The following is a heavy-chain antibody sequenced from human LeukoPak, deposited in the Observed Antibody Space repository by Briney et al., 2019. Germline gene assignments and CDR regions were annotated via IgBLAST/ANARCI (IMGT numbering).Heavy chain of an antibody. J-gene: IGHJ3*02. D-gene: IGHD1-7*01. CDR2: ISGSGGST. V-gene: IGHV3-23*01. Sequence: GGSLRLSCAASGFTFSIYAMSWVRQAPGKGLEWVSAISGSGGSTYYADSVKGRFTISRDNSKNTLYLQMNSLRAEDTAVYYCAKDVVGTAPSTHNLPSPSDIWGQGTMVTVSS. CDR1: GFTFSIYA. CDR3: AKDVVGTAPSTHNLPSPSDI.